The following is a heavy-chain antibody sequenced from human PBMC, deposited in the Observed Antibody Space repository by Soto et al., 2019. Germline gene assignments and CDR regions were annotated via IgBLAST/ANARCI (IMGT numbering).Heavy chain of an antibody. V-gene: IGHV4-34*01. CDR2: INHSGST. J-gene: IGHJ4*02. CDR3: ARGTGQRGFDY. D-gene: IGHD2-2*01. Sequence: QVQLQQWGAGLLKPSETLSLTCAVYGGSFSGYYWSWIRQPPGKGLEWIGEINHSGSTNYNPSLNGRFTISVDTSKYQFSLKLSSVPAADTAVYYCARGTGQRGFDYWGQGTLVTVSS. CDR1: GGSFSGYY.